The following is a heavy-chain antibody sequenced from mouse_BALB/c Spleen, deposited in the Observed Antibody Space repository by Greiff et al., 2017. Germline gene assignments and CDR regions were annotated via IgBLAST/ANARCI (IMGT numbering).Heavy chain of an antibody. CDR1: GYSITSGYY. J-gene: IGHJ1*01. V-gene: IGHV3-6*02. CDR2: ISYDGSN. CDR3: ARDIWYFDV. Sequence: VQLKESGPGLVKPSQSLSLTCSVTGYSITSGYYWNWIRQFPGNKLEWMGYISYDGSNNYNPSLKNRISITRDTSKNQFFLKLNSVTTEDTATYYCARDIWYFDVWGAGTTVTVSS.